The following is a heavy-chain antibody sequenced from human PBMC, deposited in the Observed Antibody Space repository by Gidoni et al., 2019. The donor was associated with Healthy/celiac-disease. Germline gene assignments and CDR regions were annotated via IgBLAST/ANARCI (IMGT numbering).Heavy chain of an antibody. CDR1: GGSISSYY. CDR2: IYYSGST. Sequence: QVQLQESGPGLVKPSETLSLTCTVSGGSISSYYWSWIRQPPGKGLEWIGYIYYSGSTNYNPSLKSRVTISVDTSKNQFSLKLSSVTAADTAVYYCARDRPGSPRGFDYWGQGTLVTVSS. J-gene: IGHJ4*02. V-gene: IGHV4-59*01. CDR3: ARDRPGSPRGFDY. D-gene: IGHD1-26*01.